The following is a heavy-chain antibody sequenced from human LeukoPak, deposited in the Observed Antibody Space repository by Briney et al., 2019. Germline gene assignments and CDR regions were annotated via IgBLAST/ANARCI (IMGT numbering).Heavy chain of an antibody. CDR3: ARDYSLPTTDPERG. D-gene: IGHD2-15*01. CDR2: IYHSGST. CDR1: GGSISSSSYY. V-gene: IGHV4-39*07. Sequence: PSETLSLTCTASGGSISSSSYYWGWIRQPPGKGLEWIGSIYHSGSTYYNPSLKSRVTISVDTSKNQFSLKLSSVTAADTAVYYCARDYSLPTTDPERGWSQGTLVTVSS. J-gene: IGHJ4*02.